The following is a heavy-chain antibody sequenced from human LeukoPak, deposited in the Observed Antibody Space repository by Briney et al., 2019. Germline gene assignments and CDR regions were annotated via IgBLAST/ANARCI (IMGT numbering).Heavy chain of an antibody. V-gene: IGHV1-46*01. Sequence: ASVKVSCKASGYTFTSYYMHWVRQAPGRGLEWMGIINPSGGSTSYAQKFQGRVTITTDESTSTAYMELSSLRSEDTAVYYCARDQGAFDIWGQGTMVTVSS. J-gene: IGHJ3*02. CDR3: ARDQGAFDI. CDR2: INPSGGST. CDR1: GYTFTSYY.